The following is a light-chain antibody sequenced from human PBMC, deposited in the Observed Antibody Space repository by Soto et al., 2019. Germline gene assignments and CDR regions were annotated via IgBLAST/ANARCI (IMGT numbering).Light chain of an antibody. J-gene: IGKJ4*01. CDR3: QQHGSSPLT. Sequence: EIVLTQSPGTLSSSPGERATLYCRASQSVGTSYLAWYQQKPGQAPRLLIYAASSRATGIPDRFTGSGSGTEFALTISRLEPEDFAVYFCQQHGSSPLTFGGGTKVEIK. CDR2: AAS. V-gene: IGKV3-20*01. CDR1: QSVGTSY.